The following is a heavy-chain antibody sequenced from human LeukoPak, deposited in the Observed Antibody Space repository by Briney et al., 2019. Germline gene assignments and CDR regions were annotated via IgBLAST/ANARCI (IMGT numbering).Heavy chain of an antibody. Sequence: GGSLRLSCAASGFTFSSYAMHWVRQAPGKGLEWVAVISYDGSNKYYADSVKGRFTISRDNSKNTLYLQMNSLRAEDTAVYYCARDPPAPPLGHAFDIWGQGTMVTVSS. J-gene: IGHJ3*02. CDR1: GFTFSSYA. CDR2: ISYDGSNK. V-gene: IGHV3-30-3*01. D-gene: IGHD3-16*01. CDR3: ARDPPAPPLGHAFDI.